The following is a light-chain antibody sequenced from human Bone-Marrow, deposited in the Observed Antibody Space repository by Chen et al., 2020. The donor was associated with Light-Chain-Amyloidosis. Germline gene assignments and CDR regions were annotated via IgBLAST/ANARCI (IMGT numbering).Light chain of an antibody. Sequence: QSALTQPASVSGSPGHSLTISCTGTRSDVGEDNHVSWYQQHPDKAPKLIIYEVTNRPSWVPDRFSGSKSENTASLTISGLQTEDEADYFCSSYTITNTLVFGSGTRVTVL. V-gene: IGLV2-14*01. CDR1: RSDVGEDNH. CDR3: SSYTITNTLV. J-gene: IGLJ1*01. CDR2: EVT.